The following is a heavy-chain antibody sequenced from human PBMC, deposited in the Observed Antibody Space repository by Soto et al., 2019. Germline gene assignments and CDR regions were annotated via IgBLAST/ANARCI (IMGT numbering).Heavy chain of an antibody. V-gene: IGHV3-30*03. CDR3: AANMRRAPLDP. D-gene: IGHD2-15*01. CDR1: GFTFSNYG. Sequence: QVQLVESGGGVVQPGRSLRLSCATSGFTFSNYGMHWARHPPGKGLEWVAVISYDGSNKKYADSVQGRFTISRENSKSTLSLQMNRLRVEDTAVYAGAANMRRAPLDPWGQGTLVIVS. CDR2: ISYDGSNK. J-gene: IGHJ5*02.